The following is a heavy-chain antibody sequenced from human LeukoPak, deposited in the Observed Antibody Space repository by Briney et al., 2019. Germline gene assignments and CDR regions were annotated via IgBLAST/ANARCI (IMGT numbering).Heavy chain of an antibody. D-gene: IGHD5-18*01. V-gene: IGHV3-7*01. CDR1: GFTFSSYW. J-gene: IGHJ4*02. CDR2: IKQDGSEK. CDR3: ERGGYSRAFDY. Sequence: GGSLRLSCAASGFTFSSYWMSWVRQAPGKGLEWVANIKQDGSEKYYVDSVEGRFTISRDNAKNSLYLQMNSLRAEDTAVYYCERGGYSRAFDYWGQGTLVTVS.